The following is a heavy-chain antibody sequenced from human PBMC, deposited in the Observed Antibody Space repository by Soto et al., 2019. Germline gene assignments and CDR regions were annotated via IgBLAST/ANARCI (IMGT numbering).Heavy chain of an antibody. CDR2: VNPSGGHT. CDR1: GDTFTDYY. V-gene: IGHV1-46*04. J-gene: IGHJ4*02. D-gene: IGHD2-21*02. CDR3: ARGGPVVVVTAALDY. Sequence: QVQLMQSGAEVKKPGASVKVSCKASGDTFTDYYIHWVRQAPGQGLEWMGTVNPSGGHTTYAQHSLGSVTVTRDTSTSTLYMELTSLTSDDSAIYYCARGGPVVVVTAALDYWGQGTLVTVSS.